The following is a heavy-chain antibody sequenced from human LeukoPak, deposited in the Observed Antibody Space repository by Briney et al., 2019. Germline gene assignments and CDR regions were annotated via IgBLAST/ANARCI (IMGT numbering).Heavy chain of an antibody. Sequence: ASVKVSCKASGYTFTSYDINWVRQATGQGLEWMGWMNPNSGNTGYAQKFQGRVTMTRNTSISTAYMELSSLRSEDTAVYYCARGRSRRMNWGPSGFFDYWGQGTLVTVSS. CDR3: ARGRSRRMNWGPSGFFDY. V-gene: IGHV1-8*01. CDR2: MNPNSGNT. CDR1: GYTFTSYD. D-gene: IGHD7-27*01. J-gene: IGHJ4*02.